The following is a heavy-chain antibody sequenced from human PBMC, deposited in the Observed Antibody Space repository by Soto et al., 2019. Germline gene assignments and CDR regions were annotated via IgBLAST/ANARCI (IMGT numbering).Heavy chain of an antibody. J-gene: IGHJ5*02. Sequence: PGESLKISCTGFGYTFTTFWISWVRQMPGKGLEWMGRIDPRDSQTNYSPSFQGHVTISVDKSISTAYLQWDSLKASDTAMYYCARLFCSTNTCDSWFGPWGKGTLGTVAS. CDR1: GYTFTTFW. CDR2: IDPRDSQT. V-gene: IGHV5-10-1*01. D-gene: IGHD1-26*01. CDR3: ARLFCSTNTCDSWFGP.